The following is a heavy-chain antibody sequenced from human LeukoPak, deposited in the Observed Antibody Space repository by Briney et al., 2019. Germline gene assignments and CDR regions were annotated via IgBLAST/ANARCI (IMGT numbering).Heavy chain of an antibody. CDR2: IYYSGST. CDR1: GGSISSYY. Sequence: SETLSLTCTVSGGSISSYYWSWIRQPPGKGLEWIGYIYYSGSTNFNPSLKSRVTISVDTSKNQFSLKLSSVTAADTAVYYCARKVGWFGESPNWFDPWGQGTLVTVSS. V-gene: IGHV4-59*01. CDR3: ARKVGWFGESPNWFDP. J-gene: IGHJ5*02. D-gene: IGHD3-10*01.